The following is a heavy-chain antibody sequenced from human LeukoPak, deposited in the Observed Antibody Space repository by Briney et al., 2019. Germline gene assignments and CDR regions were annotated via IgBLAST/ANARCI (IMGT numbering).Heavy chain of an antibody. CDR1: GFTFSSYW. V-gene: IGHV3-74*01. CDR2: INSDGSST. J-gene: IGHJ4*02. Sequence: GGSLRLSCAASGFTFSSYWMHWVRQAPGKGLVWVSRINSDGSSTSYADSVKGRFTISRDNAKNTLYLQMNSLRAEDTAVYYCARELSGLVTTVVGYFDYWGQGTLVTVSS. D-gene: IGHD4-23*01. CDR3: ARELSGLVTTVVGYFDY.